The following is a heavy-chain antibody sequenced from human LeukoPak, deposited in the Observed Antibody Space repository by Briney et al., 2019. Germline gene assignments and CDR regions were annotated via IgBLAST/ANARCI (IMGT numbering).Heavy chain of an antibody. CDR3: ARGAISSWYED. CDR1: GFTFSSYA. V-gene: IGHV3-66*01. CDR2: LYSGGSL. D-gene: IGHD6-13*01. Sequence: GGSLRLSCAASGFTFSSYAMSWVRQAPGKGLEWVSVLYSGGSLFYADSVKGRFTISRDISKNMLYLQMNSLRADDTAVYYCARGAISSWYEDWGQGTLVTVSS. J-gene: IGHJ4*02.